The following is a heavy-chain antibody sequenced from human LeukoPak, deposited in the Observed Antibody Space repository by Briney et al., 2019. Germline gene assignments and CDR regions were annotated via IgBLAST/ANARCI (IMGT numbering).Heavy chain of an antibody. CDR2: ISSNGGGT. V-gene: IGHV3-64*01. CDR3: ARITEGYSYGGYFDY. CDR1: GFTFSSFA. J-gene: IGHJ4*02. D-gene: IGHD5-18*01. Sequence: GGSLRLSCAASGFTFSSFAMSWVRQAPGKGLEYVSAISSNGGGTYCANSVKGRFTISIDNSKNTLYLQMGSLRVEDMGVYYCARITEGYSYGGYFDYWGQGTLVTVSS.